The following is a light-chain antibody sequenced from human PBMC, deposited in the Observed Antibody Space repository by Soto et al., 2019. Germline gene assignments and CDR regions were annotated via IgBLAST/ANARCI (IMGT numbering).Light chain of an antibody. J-gene: IGKJ1*01. CDR1: HSVSSN. CDR3: QQYDTLPRT. V-gene: IGKV3-20*01. Sequence: IVMTQSPATLSVSPGERATLSCRASHSVSSNLAWYQQKPGQAPRLLIYGASSRATGIPDRFSGSGSGTDFTLTISRLEPEDFAVYYCQQYDTLPRTFGQGTKVDI. CDR2: GAS.